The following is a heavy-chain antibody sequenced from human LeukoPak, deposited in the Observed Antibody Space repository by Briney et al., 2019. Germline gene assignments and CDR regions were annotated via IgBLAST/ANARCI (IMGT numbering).Heavy chain of an antibody. Sequence: GASVKVSCKASGYTFTSYAISWVRQAPGQGLEWMGWISADNGNTNYAQKLQGRVTMTTDTSTSTAYMELRSLRSDDTAVYYCARDAYYYDSTTGAGDAFDIWGQGTMVTVSS. D-gene: IGHD3-22*01. CDR2: ISADNGNT. V-gene: IGHV1-18*01. J-gene: IGHJ3*02. CDR1: GYTFTSYA. CDR3: ARDAYYYDSTTGAGDAFDI.